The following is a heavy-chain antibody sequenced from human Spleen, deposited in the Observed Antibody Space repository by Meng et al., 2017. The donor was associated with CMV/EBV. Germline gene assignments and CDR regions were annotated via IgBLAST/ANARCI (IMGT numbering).Heavy chain of an antibody. CDR2: IRSKSNNYAT. V-gene: IGHV3-73*01. J-gene: IGHJ6*02. CDR3: RASLFGMDV. Sequence: GESLKISCAASGFTFSSDAMHWVRQAPGKGLEWVGRIRSKSNNYATAYSASAKGKFNISRDDSKNMAFLQVHSLQTEDTAVYYCRASLFGMDVWGQGTTVTVSS. CDR1: GFTFSSDA.